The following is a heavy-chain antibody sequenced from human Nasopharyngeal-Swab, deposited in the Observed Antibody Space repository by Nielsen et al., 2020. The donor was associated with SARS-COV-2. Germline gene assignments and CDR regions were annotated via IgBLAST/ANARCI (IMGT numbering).Heavy chain of an antibody. Sequence: GGSLRLSCAASGFTFSKFYMSWVRQAAGKGLEWVANIKQDGSGSYYVDSVKGRFTISRDDANNSLYLQMNSLRAEDTAVYYCARVKARLLRGYFDYWGQGTLVTVSS. CDR1: GFTFSKFY. D-gene: IGHD3-10*01. CDR2: IKQDGSGS. CDR3: ARVKARLLRGYFDY. J-gene: IGHJ4*02. V-gene: IGHV3-7*01.